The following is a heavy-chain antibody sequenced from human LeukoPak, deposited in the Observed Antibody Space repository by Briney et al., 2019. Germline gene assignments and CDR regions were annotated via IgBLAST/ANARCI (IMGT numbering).Heavy chain of an antibody. V-gene: IGHV3-23*01. J-gene: IGHJ5*02. CDR1: GFNFSSYA. D-gene: IGHD6-19*01. CDR3: AKVPSYSSGWYKDNWFDP. CDR2: ISGSGGST. Sequence: GGSLRLSCAASGFNFSSYAMSWVRQAPGKGLGWVSAISGSGGSTYYADSVKGRFTISRDNSKNTLYLQMNSLRAEDTAVYYCAKVPSYSSGWYKDNWFDPWGQGTLVTVSS.